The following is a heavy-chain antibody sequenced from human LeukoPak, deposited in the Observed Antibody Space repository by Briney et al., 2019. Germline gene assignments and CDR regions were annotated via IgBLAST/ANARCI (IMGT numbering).Heavy chain of an antibody. Sequence: PGGSLRLSCAASGFTFSSYSMNWVRQAPGKGLEWVSSISSSSSYIYYADSVKGRFTISRDNSKNTLYLQMNSLRAEDTAVYYCARFDYGDYRGLYWGQGTLVTVSS. D-gene: IGHD4-17*01. V-gene: IGHV3-21*04. CDR3: ARFDYGDYRGLY. CDR1: GFTFSSYS. J-gene: IGHJ4*02. CDR2: ISSSSSYI.